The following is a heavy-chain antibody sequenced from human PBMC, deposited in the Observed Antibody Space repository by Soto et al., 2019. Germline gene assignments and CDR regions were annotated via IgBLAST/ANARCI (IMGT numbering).Heavy chain of an antibody. D-gene: IGHD3-3*01. CDR2: IYYSGST. Sequence: SETLSLTCTVSGGSISSSSYYWGWIRQPPGKGLEWIGSIYYSGSTYYNPSLKSRVTISVDTSKNQFSLKLSSVTAADTAVYYCAIYDFWSGLGYYYYGMDVWGQGTTVTVSS. CDR1: GGSISSSSYY. CDR3: AIYDFWSGLGYYYYGMDV. V-gene: IGHV4-39*01. J-gene: IGHJ6*02.